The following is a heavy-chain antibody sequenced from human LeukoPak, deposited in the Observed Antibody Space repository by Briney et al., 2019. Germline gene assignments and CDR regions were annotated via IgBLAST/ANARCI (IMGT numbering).Heavy chain of an antibody. V-gene: IGHV1-18*01. CDR3: ARVVTGPWGAFDI. D-gene: IGHD1-20*01. J-gene: IGHJ3*02. CDR1: GYTFTSYG. Sequence: ASVKVSCKASGYTFTSYGISWVRQAPGQGLEWMGWISAYNGNTNYAQKFQGRVTMTRDTSISTAYMELSRLRSDDTAVYYCARVVTGPWGAFDIWGQGTVVTVSS. CDR2: ISAYNGNT.